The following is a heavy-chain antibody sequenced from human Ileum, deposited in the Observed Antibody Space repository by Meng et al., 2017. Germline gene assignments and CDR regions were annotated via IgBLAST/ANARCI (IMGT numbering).Heavy chain of an antibody. CDR1: GYTFTDYF. CDR2: INPKSGAT. Sequence: AQSVQSGAEAKQPVASLKVSCKASGYTFTDYFVHWVRQAPGQGLEWMGRINPKSGATAYAQKFQGRVTVTSDTSISTAYLDLISLTSDDTALYYCVRSNIFGWNPRDHWGQGTLVTVSS. D-gene: IGHD3-3*02. J-gene: IGHJ4*02. CDR3: VRSNIFGWNPRDH. V-gene: IGHV1-2*06.